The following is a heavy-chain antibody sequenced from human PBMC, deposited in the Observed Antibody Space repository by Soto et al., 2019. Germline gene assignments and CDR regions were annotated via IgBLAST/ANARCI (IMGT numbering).Heavy chain of an antibody. CDR2: IIPIFGTA. CDR3: ARGGTMIVVVPTWFDP. J-gene: IGHJ5*02. CDR1: GGTFSSYA. V-gene: IGHV1-69*13. Sequence: LVKVSCKASGGTFSSYAISWVRQAPGQGLEWMGGIIPIFGTANYAQKFQGRVTITADESTSTAYMELSSLRSEDTAVYYCARGGTMIVVVPTWFDPWGQEPWSPSPQ. D-gene: IGHD3-22*01.